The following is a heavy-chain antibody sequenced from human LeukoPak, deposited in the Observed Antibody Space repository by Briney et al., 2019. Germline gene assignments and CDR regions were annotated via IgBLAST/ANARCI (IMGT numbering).Heavy chain of an antibody. CDR3: ARDLYYGSASPRLDY. V-gene: IGHV3-21*01. CDR2: ISSSSSYI. J-gene: IGHJ4*02. D-gene: IGHD3-10*01. CDR1: GFTFSSYS. Sequence: GGSLRLSCAASGFTFSSYSMNWVRQAPGKGLEWVSSISSSSSYIYYADSVKGRFTISRDNAHGSLYLQMNSLRVEDTAIYYCARDLYYGSASPRLDYWGQGTLVTVSS.